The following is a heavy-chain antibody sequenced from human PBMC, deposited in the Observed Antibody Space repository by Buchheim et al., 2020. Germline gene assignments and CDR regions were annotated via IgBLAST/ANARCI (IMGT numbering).Heavy chain of an antibody. CDR2: INRGGSIT. Sequence: VESGGGLVQPGGSLRLSCAASGFTFSNYEMNWVRQAPGKGLEWISYINRGGSITYYADSVKGRFTVSRDDAETSLYLQINSLIVDDTAVYYCARDGGYNPFDSWGQGTL. J-gene: IGHJ4*02. CDR1: GFTFSNYE. CDR3: ARDGGYNPFDS. D-gene: IGHD5-24*01. V-gene: IGHV3-48*03.